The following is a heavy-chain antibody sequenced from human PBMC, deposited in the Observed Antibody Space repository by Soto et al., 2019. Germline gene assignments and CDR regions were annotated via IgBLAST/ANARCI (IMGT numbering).Heavy chain of an antibody. V-gene: IGHV3-23*01. CDR2: ISGSGGST. Sequence: QAGGSLRLSCAASGFTFSIFAMSWVRQSPGKGLEWVSTISGSGGSTYYADAVKGRFTISRDNSMGTLYLQMKSLRVEDTAVYYCARDLSLLGRGMDVWGQGTTVTAP. CDR1: GFTFSIFA. CDR3: ARDLSLLGRGMDV. J-gene: IGHJ6*02. D-gene: IGHD1-26*01.